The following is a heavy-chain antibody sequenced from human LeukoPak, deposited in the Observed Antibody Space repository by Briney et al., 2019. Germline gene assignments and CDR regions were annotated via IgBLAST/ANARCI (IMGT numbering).Heavy chain of an antibody. D-gene: IGHD2-8*01. CDR2: INHSGST. J-gene: IGHJ6*02. Sequence: SETLSLTCAVYGGSFSGYYWSWIRQPPGKGLEWIGEINHSGSTNYNPSLKSRVTISVDTSKNQFSLKLSSVTAADTAVYYCARLGYCTNGVCYGYYYGMDAWGQGTTVTVSS. V-gene: IGHV4-34*01. CDR1: GGSFSGYY. CDR3: ARLGYCTNGVCYGYYYGMDA.